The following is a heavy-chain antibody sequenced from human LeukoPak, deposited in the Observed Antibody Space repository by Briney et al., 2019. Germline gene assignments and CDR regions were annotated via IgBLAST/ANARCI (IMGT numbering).Heavy chain of an antibody. J-gene: IGHJ3*02. CDR1: GVTFSTYG. CDR3: ARGTTGSPPFAFDI. Sequence: GGSLRLSCAASGVTFSTYGMSWVRQVPGKGREWVAAISGSSGRTYYADSVKGRFTISRDNSKNTVYLQMNSLRAEDTALYYCARGTTGSPPFAFDIWGQGTMVTVSS. D-gene: IGHD1-1*01. CDR2: ISGSSGRT. V-gene: IGHV3-23*01.